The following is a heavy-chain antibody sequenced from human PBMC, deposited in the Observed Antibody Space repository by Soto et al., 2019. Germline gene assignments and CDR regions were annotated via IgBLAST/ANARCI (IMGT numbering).Heavy chain of an antibody. CDR3: ARMYSSGSGWFHP. V-gene: IGHV4-31*02. D-gene: IGHD6-19*01. CDR1: GSFIGAGGYY. CDR2: FYSSGSI. J-gene: IGHJ5*02. Sequence: TLSLTCFVSGSFIGAGGYYWSWIRHHPGKGLEWIGSFYSSGSIIYNPSLRSRVSISGDMSTNQFSMSLTSVTAADTARYYCARMYSSGSGWFHPWGQGTLVTVSS.